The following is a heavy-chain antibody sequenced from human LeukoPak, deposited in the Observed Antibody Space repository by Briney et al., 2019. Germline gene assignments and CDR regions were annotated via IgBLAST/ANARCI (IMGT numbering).Heavy chain of an antibody. J-gene: IGHJ4*02. V-gene: IGHV3-73*01. Sequence: GGSLRLSCAASGFTFSDSAMHWVRQASGKGLEWVGRIRSKANNYATTYDASVKGRFTISRDDSRNMLYLQMNSLRTEDTAVYYCAKDGVYYGSGSYPFDYWGQGTLVTVSS. CDR1: GFTFSDSA. D-gene: IGHD3-10*01. CDR2: IRSKANNYAT. CDR3: AKDGVYYGSGSYPFDY.